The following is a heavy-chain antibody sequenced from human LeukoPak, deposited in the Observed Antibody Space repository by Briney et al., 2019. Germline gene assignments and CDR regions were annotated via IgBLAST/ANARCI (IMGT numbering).Heavy chain of an antibody. J-gene: IGHJ4*02. CDR2: ISGSGGST. CDR3: ASTGAVVTPAHASEDY. V-gene: IGHV3-23*01. CDR1: GFTFSSYA. Sequence: TGGSLRLSCAASGFTFSSYAMSWVRQAPGKGLEWVSAISGSGGSTYYADSVKGRFTISRDNAKNSLYLQMNSLRAEDTAVYYCASTGAVVTPAHASEDYWGQGTLVTVSS. D-gene: IGHD4-23*01.